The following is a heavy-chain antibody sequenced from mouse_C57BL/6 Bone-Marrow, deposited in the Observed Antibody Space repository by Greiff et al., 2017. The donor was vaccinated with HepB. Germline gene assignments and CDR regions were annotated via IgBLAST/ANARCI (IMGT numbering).Heavy chain of an antibody. Sequence: QVQLQQSGAELVKPGASVKLSCKASGYTFTEYTIHWAKQRSGQGLEWIGWFYPGSGSIKYNEKFKDKATLTADKSSSTVYMELSRLTSEDSAVYFCARHENYYGSRGYWYFDVWGTGTTVTVSS. CDR1: GYTFTEYT. CDR2: FYPGSGSI. D-gene: IGHD1-1*01. V-gene: IGHV1-62-2*01. CDR3: ARHENYYGSRGYWYFDV. J-gene: IGHJ1*03.